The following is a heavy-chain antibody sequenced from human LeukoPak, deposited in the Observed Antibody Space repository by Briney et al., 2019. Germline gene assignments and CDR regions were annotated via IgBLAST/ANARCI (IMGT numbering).Heavy chain of an antibody. CDR1: GGTFTSYG. CDR3: ARDNIAAAAFDI. CDR2: ISAYNGNT. Sequence: ASVKVPCKASGGTFTSYGISWVRQAPGQGLEWMGWISAYNGNTNYAQKLQGRVTMTTDTSTSTAYMELRSLRSDDTAVYYCARDNIAAAAFDIWGQGTMVTVSS. V-gene: IGHV1-18*01. J-gene: IGHJ3*02. D-gene: IGHD6-13*01.